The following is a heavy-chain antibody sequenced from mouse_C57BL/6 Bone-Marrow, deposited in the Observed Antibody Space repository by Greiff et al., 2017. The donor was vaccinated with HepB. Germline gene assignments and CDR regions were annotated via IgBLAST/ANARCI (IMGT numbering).Heavy chain of an antibody. V-gene: IGHV1-54*01. CDR1: GYAFTNYL. CDR2: INPGSGGT. J-gene: IGHJ2*01. Sequence: VQLQQSGAELVRPGTSVKVSCKASGYAFTNYLIEWVKQRPGQGLEWIGVINPGSGGTNYNEKFKGKATLTADKSSSTAYMQLSSLTSEDSAVYFCASEHYGSSYYFDYWGQGTTLTVSS. CDR3: ASEHYGSSYYFDY. D-gene: IGHD1-1*01.